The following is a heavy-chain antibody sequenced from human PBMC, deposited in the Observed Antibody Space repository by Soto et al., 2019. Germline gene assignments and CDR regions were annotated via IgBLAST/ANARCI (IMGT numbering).Heavy chain of an antibody. Sequence: EVQLVESGGGLVKPGGSLRLSCAASGFTLSAYTMNWVRQAPGKGLEWVSSISSSNGNIYYADSVKGRFTISRDNAKNSLYLQMNSLRAEDTAVYYCARDEYCSGGSCMDVWGKGTTVTVSS. CDR2: ISSSNGNI. D-gene: IGHD2-15*01. CDR3: ARDEYCSGGSCMDV. CDR1: GFTLSAYT. J-gene: IGHJ6*03. V-gene: IGHV3-21*01.